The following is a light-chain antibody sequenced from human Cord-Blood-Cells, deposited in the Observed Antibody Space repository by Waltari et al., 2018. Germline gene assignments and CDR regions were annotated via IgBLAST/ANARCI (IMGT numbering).Light chain of an antibody. V-gene: IGKV4-1*01. CDR2: WAS. CDR3: QQYYSTPYS. J-gene: IGKJ2*03. CDR1: QSVLYSSNNKND. Sequence: DIVMTQSPDSLAASLGARATITANTSQSVLYSSNNKNDLAWYQQKPGQPPKLLIYWASTRESGVPDRFSGSGSGTDFTLTISSLQAEDVAVYYCQQYYSTPYSFGQGTKLEIK.